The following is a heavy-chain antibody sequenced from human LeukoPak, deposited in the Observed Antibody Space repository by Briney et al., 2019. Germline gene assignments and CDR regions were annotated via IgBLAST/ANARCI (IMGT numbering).Heavy chain of an antibody. D-gene: IGHD3-3*01. Sequence: SETLSLTCTVSGGSISSYYWSWIRQPPGKGLEWIGYIYYSGSTNYNPSLKSRVTISVDTSKNQFSLKLSSVTAADTAVYYCARDTRTYDFWSGYNWFDPWGQGTLVAVSS. V-gene: IGHV4-59*01. CDR1: GGSISSYY. CDR2: IYYSGST. CDR3: ARDTRTYDFWSGYNWFDP. J-gene: IGHJ5*02.